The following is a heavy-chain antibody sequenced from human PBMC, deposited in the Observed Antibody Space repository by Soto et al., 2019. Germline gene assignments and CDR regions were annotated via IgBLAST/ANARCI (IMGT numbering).Heavy chain of an antibody. CDR2: ISYDGSNK. CDR1: GFTFSSYA. V-gene: IGHV3-30-3*01. Sequence: GGSLRLSCAASGFTFSSYAMHWVRQAPGKGLEWVAVISYDGSNKYYADSVKGRFTISRDNSKNTLYLQMNSLRAEDTAVYYCARDQGQFREQQLVPYGIDYWGQGTLVTVSS. J-gene: IGHJ4*02. CDR3: ARDQGQFREQQLVPYGIDY. D-gene: IGHD6-13*01.